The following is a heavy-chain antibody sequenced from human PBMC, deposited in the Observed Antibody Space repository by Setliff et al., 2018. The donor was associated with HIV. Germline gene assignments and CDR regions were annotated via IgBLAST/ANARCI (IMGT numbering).Heavy chain of an antibody. CDR1: GGSINSGGYY. CDR2: IYYIGGA. Sequence: SETLSLTCTVSGGSINSGGYYWTWVRQHPGKGLQWIGYIYYIGGAYYSPSLKSRVTISLDTSKNQFSLKLSSVTAADTAVYYCARDRRNTYYYESSGYSGAFDIWGQGTMVTVSS. V-gene: IGHV4-31*03. J-gene: IGHJ3*02. D-gene: IGHD3-22*01. CDR3: ARDRRNTYYYESSGYSGAFDI.